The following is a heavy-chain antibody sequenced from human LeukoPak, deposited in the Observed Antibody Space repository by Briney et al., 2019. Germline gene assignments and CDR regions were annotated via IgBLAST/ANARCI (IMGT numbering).Heavy chain of an antibody. J-gene: IGHJ4*02. Sequence: ASVKVSCKASGYTFTGYYMHWVRQAPGQGLGWMGWINPNSGGTNYAQKFQGRVTMTRDTSISTAYMELSRLRSDDTAVYYCARERTLTSCYDYWGRGTLVSVSS. V-gene: IGHV1-2*02. CDR2: INPNSGGT. CDR1: GYTFTGYY. D-gene: IGHD2-15*01. CDR3: ARERTLTSCYDY.